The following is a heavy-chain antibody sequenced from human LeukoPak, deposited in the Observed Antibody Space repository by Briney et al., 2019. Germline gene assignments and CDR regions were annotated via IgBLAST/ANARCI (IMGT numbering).Heavy chain of an antibody. Sequence: SETLSLTCTVSGGSISSSNYYWGWLRQPPGKGLEWIGSIYYSGSTYYNPSLKSRVTISVDTSKNQFSLKLSSVTAADTAVYYCASMIVVVITPYYFDYWGQGTLVTVSS. V-gene: IGHV4-39*07. J-gene: IGHJ4*02. D-gene: IGHD3-22*01. CDR3: ASMIVVVITPYYFDY. CDR2: IYYSGST. CDR1: GGSISSSNYY.